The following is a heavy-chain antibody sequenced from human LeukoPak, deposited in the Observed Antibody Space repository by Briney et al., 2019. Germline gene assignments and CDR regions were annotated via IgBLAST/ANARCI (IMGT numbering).Heavy chain of an antibody. V-gene: IGHV3-33*08. J-gene: IGHJ6*03. CDR3: ARQGYQLLLPSYYYYMDV. Sequence: GGSLRLSCAASGFTFSSYGMSWVRQAPGKGLEWVAFIRYDGSNKYYADSVKGRFTISRDNSKNTLYLQMNGLRAEDTAVYYCARQGYQLLLPSYYYYMDVWGKGTTVTISS. CDR2: IRYDGSNK. D-gene: IGHD2-15*01. CDR1: GFTFSSYG.